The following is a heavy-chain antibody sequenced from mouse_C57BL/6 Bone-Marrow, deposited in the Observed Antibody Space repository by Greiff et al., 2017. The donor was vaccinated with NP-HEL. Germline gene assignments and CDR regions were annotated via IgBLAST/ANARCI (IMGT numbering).Heavy chain of an antibody. V-gene: IGHV14-1*01. Sequence: VQLQQSGAELVRPFRPVNSSRTSSVFHIKDYYMHWVNHRPEQGLEWIGRIDPDYFYTESAPKFQGKAPMPADTSSNTAYLQRSSLTSEDTAVYYGTTVNYYGSSYGVDYWGQGTSVTVSS. CDR3: TTVNYYGSSYGVDY. CDR2: IDPDYFYT. CDR1: VFHIKDYY. D-gene: IGHD1-1*01. J-gene: IGHJ4*01.